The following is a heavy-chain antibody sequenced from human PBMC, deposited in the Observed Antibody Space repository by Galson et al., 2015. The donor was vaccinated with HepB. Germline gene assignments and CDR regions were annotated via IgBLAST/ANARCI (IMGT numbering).Heavy chain of an antibody. V-gene: IGHV5-51*01. CDR1: GYSFTGYW. J-gene: IGHJ4*02. CDR2: IYPGDSET. Sequence: QSGAEVKKPGESLKISCKGSGYSFTGYWIDWVRQMPGKGLEWMGIIYPGDSETRYSPSFQGQVTISADKPISTAYLQWSSLKASDTAMYYCARRFDDFTSHFDYWGQGTLVTVSS. CDR3: ARRFDDFTSHFDY. D-gene: IGHD3-10*01.